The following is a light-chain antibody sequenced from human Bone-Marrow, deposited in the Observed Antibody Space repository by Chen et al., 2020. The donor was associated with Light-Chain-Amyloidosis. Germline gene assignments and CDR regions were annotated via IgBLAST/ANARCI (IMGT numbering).Light chain of an antibody. CDR2: AAS. Sequence: DIQMTQSPSSLSASVGDRLTITCQASQDISNDLNWYHQKPGNAPKLLIYAASDLQTGVPSRFSVRGTRTGFTFTISSLQPEDIATYYCQQHDKLPYTFGQGTKLEIK. CDR3: QQHDKLPYT. V-gene: IGKV1-33*01. J-gene: IGKJ2*01. CDR1: QDISND.